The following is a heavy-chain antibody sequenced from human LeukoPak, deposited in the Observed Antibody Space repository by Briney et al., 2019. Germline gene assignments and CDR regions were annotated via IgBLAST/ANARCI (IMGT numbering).Heavy chain of an antibody. Sequence: SVKVSCKASGGTFSSYAISWVRQAPGQGLEWMGGIIPIFGTANYAQKFQGRVTITADKSTSTAYMELSSLRSEDTAVYYCAGQVVVVAATNWFDPWGQGTLVTVSS. CDR2: IIPIFGTA. CDR3: AGQVVVVAATNWFDP. V-gene: IGHV1-69*06. CDR1: GGTFSSYA. D-gene: IGHD2-15*01. J-gene: IGHJ5*02.